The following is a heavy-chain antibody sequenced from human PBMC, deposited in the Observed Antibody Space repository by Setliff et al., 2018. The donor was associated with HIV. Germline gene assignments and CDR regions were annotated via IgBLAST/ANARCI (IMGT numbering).Heavy chain of an antibody. CDR3: ARPGTRWSFDY. CDR2: INPSGGST. CDR1: GYSFTDYY. J-gene: IGHJ4*02. D-gene: IGHD3-3*01. Sequence: ASVKVSCKASGYSFTDYYIHWVRQAPGQGLEWMGIINPSGGSTSYAQKFQGRVTMTRDTSTSTVYMELSSLRSEDTAVYYCARPGTRWSFDYWARESWSPSPQ. V-gene: IGHV1-46*01.